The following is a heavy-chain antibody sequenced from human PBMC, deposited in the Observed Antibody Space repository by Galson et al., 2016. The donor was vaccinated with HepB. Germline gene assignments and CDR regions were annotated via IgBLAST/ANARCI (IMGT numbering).Heavy chain of an antibody. J-gene: IGHJ6*02. D-gene: IGHD3-3*01. CDR2: ISSSGSTI. CDR1: GFTFSDYY. CDR3: ARRDTIRSAFYYGRDV. V-gene: IGHV3-11*01. Sequence: SLRLSCAASGFTFSDYYMSWIRQAPGKGLEWVSYISSSGSTIYYADSVKGRFTISRDNAKNSLYLQMNSLRAEDTDVYYCARRDTIRSAFYYGRDVWGQGTTVTVSS.